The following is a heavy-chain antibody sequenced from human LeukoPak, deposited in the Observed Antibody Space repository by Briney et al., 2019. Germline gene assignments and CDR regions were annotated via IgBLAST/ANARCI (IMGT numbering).Heavy chain of an antibody. CDR3: ARAPRAMVRGANNWFDP. CDR1: GYTFTGYY. Sequence: ASVKVSCKASGYTFTGYYMHWVRQAPGQGLEWMGWTNPNSGGTNYAQKFQGRVTMTRDTSISTAYMELSRLRSDDTAVYYCARAPRAMVRGANNWFDPWGQGTLVTVSS. V-gene: IGHV1-2*02. D-gene: IGHD3-10*01. J-gene: IGHJ5*02. CDR2: TNPNSGGT.